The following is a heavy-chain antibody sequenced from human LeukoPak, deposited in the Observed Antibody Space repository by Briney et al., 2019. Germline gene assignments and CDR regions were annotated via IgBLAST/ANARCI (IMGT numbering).Heavy chain of an antibody. Sequence: TGGPLRSSCAALGLTLSSSEMNWVRKPPGKGLEWVSYISSSGSAIYYADSVKGRFTISRDNAKNSLFLEMSSLRAEDTGVYYCAEGWFDYWGQGTQVTVSS. D-gene: IGHD6-19*01. CDR1: GLTLSSSE. CDR2: ISSSGSAI. V-gene: IGHV3-48*03. CDR3: AEGWFDY. J-gene: IGHJ4*02.